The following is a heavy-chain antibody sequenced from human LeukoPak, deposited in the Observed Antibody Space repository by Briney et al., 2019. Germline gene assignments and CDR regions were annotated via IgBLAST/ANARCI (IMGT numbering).Heavy chain of an antibody. Sequence: PSETLSLTCAGYGGSFSGYYWSWIRQPPGKGLEWIGEINHSGSTNYNPSLKSRVAISVDTSKNQFPLKLSSVTAADTAVYYCARGVPDFWSGYFNYYYYYMDVWGKGTTVTVSS. CDR3: ARGVPDFWSGYFNYYYYYMDV. J-gene: IGHJ6*03. CDR1: GGSFSGYY. D-gene: IGHD3-3*01. CDR2: INHSGST. V-gene: IGHV4-34*01.